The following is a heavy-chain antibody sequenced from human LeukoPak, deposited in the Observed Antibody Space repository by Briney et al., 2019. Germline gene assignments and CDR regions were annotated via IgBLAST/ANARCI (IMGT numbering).Heavy chain of an antibody. CDR3: ARVGCSSTSCLGAYDY. CDR1: GYTFTSYG. CDR2: ISAYNGNT. V-gene: IGHV1-18*01. Sequence: ASVKVSCKASGYTFTSYGISWVRQAPGQGLEWMGWISAYNGNTNYAQKLQGRVTMTTGKSTSTAYMELRSLRSDDTAVYYCARVGCSSTSCLGAYDYWGQGTLVTVSS. J-gene: IGHJ4*02. D-gene: IGHD2-2*01.